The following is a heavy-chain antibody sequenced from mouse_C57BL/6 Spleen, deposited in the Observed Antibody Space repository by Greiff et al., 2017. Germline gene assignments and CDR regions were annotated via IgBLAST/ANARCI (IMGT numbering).Heavy chain of an antibody. CDR3: ARQFYYDYDRAWFAY. J-gene: IGHJ3*01. CDR2: ISSGGSYT. Sequence: EVKLVESGGDLVKPGGSLKLSCAASGFTFSSYGMSWVRQTPDKRLEWVATISSGGSYTYYPDSVKGRFTISRDNAKNTLYLQMSSLKSEDTAMYYCARQFYYDYDRAWFAYWGQGTLVTVSA. CDR1: GFTFSSYG. D-gene: IGHD2-4*01. V-gene: IGHV5-6*01.